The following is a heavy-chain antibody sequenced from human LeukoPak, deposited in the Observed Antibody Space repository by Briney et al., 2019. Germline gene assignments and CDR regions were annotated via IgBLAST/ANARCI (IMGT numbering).Heavy chain of an antibody. Sequence: GGSLRLSCATSGFTFSNYWMIWVRQAPGGGLQWVANIKQDGSEKSYVDSVKGRFTISRDNSKNTLYLQMNSLRAEDTAVYYCAKDILRYYYDSSGYSDYWGQGTLVTVSS. J-gene: IGHJ4*02. CDR2: IKQDGSEK. CDR1: GFTFSNYW. V-gene: IGHV3-7*05. D-gene: IGHD3-22*01. CDR3: AKDILRYYYDSSGYSDY.